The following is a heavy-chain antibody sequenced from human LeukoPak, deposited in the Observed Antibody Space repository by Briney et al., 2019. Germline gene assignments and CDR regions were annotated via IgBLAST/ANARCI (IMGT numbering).Heavy chain of an antibody. J-gene: IGHJ4*02. D-gene: IGHD3-3*01. CDR1: GFTFSSYA. CDR3: AKVPTIFGVVIRYYFDY. CDR2: ISGSGGST. V-gene: IGHV3-23*01. Sequence: GGSLRLSCAASGFTFSSYAMSWVRQAPGKGLEWVSAISGSGGSTYYADSVKGRFTISRDNSKNTLYLQMNSLRAEDTAVYYCAKVPTIFGVVIRYYFDYWGQGTLVTVSS.